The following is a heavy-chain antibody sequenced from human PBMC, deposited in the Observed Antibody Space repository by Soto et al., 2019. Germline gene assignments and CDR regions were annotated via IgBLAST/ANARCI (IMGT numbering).Heavy chain of an antibody. Sequence: GGSLRLSCAASGFTFSSYAMSWVRQAPGKGLEWVSAISGSGGSTYYADSVKGRFTISRDNSKNTLYLQMNSLRAEDTAVYYCAKAPLIPGDYHYYYGMDVWGQGTTVTVSS. V-gene: IGHV3-23*01. J-gene: IGHJ6*02. CDR3: AKAPLIPGDYHYYYGMDV. D-gene: IGHD2-21*01. CDR1: GFTFSSYA. CDR2: ISGSGGST.